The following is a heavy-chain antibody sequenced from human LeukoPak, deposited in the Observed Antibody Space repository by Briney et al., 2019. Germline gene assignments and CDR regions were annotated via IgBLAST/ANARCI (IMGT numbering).Heavy chain of an antibody. CDR2: ISSSGDST. Sequence: GGSLRLFCAASGFTFSSYWMSWVRQAPGKGLEYVSAISSSGDSTYYANSVKGRFTISRDNAKNSLYLQMNSLRAEDTAVYYCARDRGSWYRAFDIWGQGTMVTVSS. V-gene: IGHV3-64*01. D-gene: IGHD6-13*01. J-gene: IGHJ3*02. CDR1: GFTFSSYW. CDR3: ARDRGSWYRAFDI.